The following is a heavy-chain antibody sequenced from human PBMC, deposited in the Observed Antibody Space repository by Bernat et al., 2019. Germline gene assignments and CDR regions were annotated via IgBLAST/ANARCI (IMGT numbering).Heavy chain of an antibody. V-gene: IGHV3-30*18. CDR1: GFTFSSYG. CDR3: AKDYTEYYYGSGSYFDY. CDR2: ISYDGSNK. J-gene: IGHJ4*02. Sequence: QVQLVESGGGVVQPGRSLRLSCAASGFTFSSYGMHWVRQAPGKGLGWVAVISYDGSNKYYADSVKGRFTISRDNSKNTLYLQMNSLRAEDTAVYYCAKDYTEYYYGSGSYFDYWGQGTLVTVSS. D-gene: IGHD3-10*01.